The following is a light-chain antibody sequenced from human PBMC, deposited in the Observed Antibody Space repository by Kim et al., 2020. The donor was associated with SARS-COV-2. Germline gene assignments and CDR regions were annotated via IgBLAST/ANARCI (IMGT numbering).Light chain of an antibody. J-gene: IGKJ5*01. CDR1: QSVSSN. CDR3: QQYNNWPPVT. V-gene: IGKV3-15*01. CDR2: GAS. Sequence: SPGDSATLSRRARQSVSSNLAWYQQKPDQPPRLLIHGASTRATGIPARFSGSGSGTEFTLTISSLQSEDFAVYYCQQYNNWPPVTFGQGTRLEIK.